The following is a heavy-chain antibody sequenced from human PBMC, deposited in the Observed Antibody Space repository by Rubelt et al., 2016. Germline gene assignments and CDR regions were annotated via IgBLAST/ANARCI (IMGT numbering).Heavy chain of an antibody. V-gene: IGHV1-18*01. D-gene: IGHD2-21*01. Sequence: QVQLLQSGAEVKKPGASVKVSCKASGYTFSSYGVTWVRQAPGQGLEWMGWISAYNGNTNYAQNLQGRVTMTTDTSTSIAYIELRSLGSDDTAVYYCATCWGQCRVDFYDPWGQGTLVTVSS. J-gene: IGHJ5*02. CDR2: ISAYNGNT. CDR1: GYTFSSYG. CDR3: ATCWGQCRVDFYDP.